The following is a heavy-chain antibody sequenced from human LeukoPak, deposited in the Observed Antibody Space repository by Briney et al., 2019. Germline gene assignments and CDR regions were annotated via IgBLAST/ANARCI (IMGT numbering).Heavy chain of an antibody. CDR1: RGSISSYY. D-gene: IGHD2-21*02. J-gene: IGHJ4*02. V-gene: IGHV4-59*01. CDR2: IYYSGGT. Sequence: PGTLSLTSTVSRGSISSYYRSWIRQPPGKRLEWILYIYYSGGTNYNPSLKSRVTTSVYTSKNQFSLKLSSLTSAHTTLYYCTISGGDLDYGGRETLVTV. CDR3: TISGGDLDY.